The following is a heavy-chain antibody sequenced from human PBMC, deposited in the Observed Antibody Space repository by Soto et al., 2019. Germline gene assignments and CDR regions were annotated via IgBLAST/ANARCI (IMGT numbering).Heavy chain of an antibody. D-gene: IGHD3-16*01. CDR2: ISGSGGST. J-gene: IGHJ4*02. CDR1: GFTFSSYA. Sequence: GGSLRLSCAASGFTFSSYAMSRVRQAPGKGLEWVSAISGSGGSTYYADSVKGRFTISRDNSKNTLYLQMNSLRAEDTAVYYCAKDDYDYIWHDYWGQGTLVTVSS. CDR3: AKDDYDYIWHDY. V-gene: IGHV3-23*01.